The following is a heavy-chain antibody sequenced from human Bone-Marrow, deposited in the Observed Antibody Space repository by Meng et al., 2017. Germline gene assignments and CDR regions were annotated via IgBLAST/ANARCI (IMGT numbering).Heavy chain of an antibody. Sequence: SCASSGDSVSGNRALWHWVRQSPARGLEWLGHTYYRSQWQSHYGASVKSRISIYADTTRNQFALILNAVTPEDTAVYYGASWYGESWGQGTLVTVSS. CDR1: GDSVSGNRAL. CDR3: ASWYGES. V-gene: IGHV6-1*01. D-gene: IGHD3-10*01. J-gene: IGHJ4*02. CDR2: TYYRSQWQS.